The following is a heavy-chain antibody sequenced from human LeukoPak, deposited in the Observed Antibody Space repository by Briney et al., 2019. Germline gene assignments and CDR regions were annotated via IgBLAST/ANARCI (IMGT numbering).Heavy chain of an antibody. J-gene: IGHJ6*03. CDR2: INHSGST. CDR3: ARSRRLLWFGELLYYYYYMDV. V-gene: IGHV4-34*01. CDR1: GGSFSGYY. Sequence: PSETLSLTYAVYGGSFSGYYWSWIRRPPGKGLEWIGEINHSGSTNYNPSLNSRVTISVDTSKNQFSLKLSSVTAADTAVYYCARSRRLLWFGELLYYYYYMDVWGKGTTVTISS. D-gene: IGHD3-10*01.